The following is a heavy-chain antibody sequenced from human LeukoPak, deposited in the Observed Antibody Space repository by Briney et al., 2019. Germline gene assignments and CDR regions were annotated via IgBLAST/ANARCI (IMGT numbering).Heavy chain of an antibody. D-gene: IGHD1-14*01. J-gene: IGHJ4*02. Sequence: GGSLRLSCAASGFTFSSYAMSWVRQTPGKGLEWVSAINGNGVGTFYAGPVVGRFTISRDNSKNTLYLQMSSLRVEDTAVYYCAKHPLAGGNPDYWGQGTLVTVPS. V-gene: IGHV3-23*01. CDR1: GFTFSSYA. CDR2: INGNGVGT. CDR3: AKHPLAGGNPDY.